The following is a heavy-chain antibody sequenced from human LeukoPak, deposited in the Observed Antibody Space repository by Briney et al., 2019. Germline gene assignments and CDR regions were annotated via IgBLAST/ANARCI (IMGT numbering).Heavy chain of an antibody. CDR2: IKQDGSEK. D-gene: IGHD6-13*01. CDR1: GFTFTNYW. CDR3: ARGLLAAAGIDY. V-gene: IGHV3-7*04. J-gene: IGHJ4*02. Sequence: GGSLRLSCAASGFTFTNYWMSWVRQAPGKGLEWVANIKQDGSEKNYVDSVKGRFTISRDDAKSSLYLQMNSLRAEDTAVYYCARGLLAAAGIDYWGQGGMVAVSS.